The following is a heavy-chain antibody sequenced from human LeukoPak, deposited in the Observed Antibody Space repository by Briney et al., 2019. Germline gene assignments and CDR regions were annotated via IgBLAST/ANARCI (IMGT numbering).Heavy chain of an antibody. Sequence: SETLSLTCTVSGGSLSSYYWNWIRQPAGKGLEWIGRIYTSGSTNYNPSLKSRVTMSVDTSKNQFSLKLSSVTAADTAVYYCARHRSGWLQSSFDYWGQGTLVTVSS. CDR3: ARHRSGWLQSSFDY. D-gene: IGHD5-24*01. CDR1: GGSLSSYY. J-gene: IGHJ4*02. CDR2: IYTSGST. V-gene: IGHV4-4*07.